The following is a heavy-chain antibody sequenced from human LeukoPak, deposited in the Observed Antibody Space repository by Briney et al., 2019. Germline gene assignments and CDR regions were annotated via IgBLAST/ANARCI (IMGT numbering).Heavy chain of an antibody. CDR1: GYTFTDYY. Sequence: ASVKVSCKTSGYTFTDYYLHWVRQAPGQGLEWMGWINPNSGGTSSAQKFQGRVTMTRDTSISTVYMEVSWLTSDDTAIYFCARADRLHGGPYLIGPWGQGTLVTVSS. CDR2: INPNSGGT. D-gene: IGHD2-21*01. J-gene: IGHJ5*02. V-gene: IGHV1-2*02. CDR3: ARADRLHGGPYLIGP.